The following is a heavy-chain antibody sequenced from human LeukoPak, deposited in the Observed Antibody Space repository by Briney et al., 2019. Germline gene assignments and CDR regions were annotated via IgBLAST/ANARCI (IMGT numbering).Heavy chain of an antibody. CDR1: GFTFSSYA. J-gene: IGHJ3*02. CDR2: ISGSGGST. V-gene: IGHV3-23*01. Sequence: GGSLRLSCAASGFTFSSYAMSWVRQAPGKGLEWVSAISGSGGSTYYADSVKGRFTISRDNSKNTLYLQMNSLRAEDTAVYYCAKDLRVGSSSSRLAFDIWGQGTMVTVSS. CDR3: AKDLRVGSSSSRLAFDI. D-gene: IGHD6-13*01.